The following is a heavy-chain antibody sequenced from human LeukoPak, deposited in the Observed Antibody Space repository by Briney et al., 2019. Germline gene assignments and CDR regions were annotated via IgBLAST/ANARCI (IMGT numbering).Heavy chain of an antibody. J-gene: IGHJ4*02. CDR2: ISYDENNK. Sequence: GGSLRLSCAASGFTFSSHGMHWVRQAPGKGLEWVAVISYDENNKYYADSVKGRFTISRDNSKNTLYLQMNSLRAEDTAVYYCAKHLGCSSTSCYNGGDFDYWGQGTLVTVSS. CDR3: AKHLGCSSTSCYNGGDFDY. CDR1: GFTFSSHG. V-gene: IGHV3-30*18. D-gene: IGHD2-2*02.